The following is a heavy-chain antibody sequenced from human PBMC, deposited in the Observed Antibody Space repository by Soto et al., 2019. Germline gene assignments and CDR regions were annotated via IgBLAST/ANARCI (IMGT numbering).Heavy chain of an antibody. D-gene: IGHD2-15*01. CDR3: AKDPRVVPYWYFDL. V-gene: IGHV3-23*01. CDR1: GFTVSSNY. CDR2: ISGSGGST. J-gene: IGHJ2*01. Sequence: GGSLRLSCAASGFTVSSNYMSWVRQAPGKGLEWVSAISGSGGSTYYADSVKGRFTISRDNSKNTLYLQMNSLRAEDTAVYYCAKDPRVVPYWYFDLWGRGTLVTVSS.